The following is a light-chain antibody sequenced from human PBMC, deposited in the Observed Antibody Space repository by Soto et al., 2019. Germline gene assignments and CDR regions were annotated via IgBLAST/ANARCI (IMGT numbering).Light chain of an antibody. J-gene: IGKJ4*01. CDR2: GAS. CDR1: QTVSSDY. V-gene: IGKV3-20*01. CDR3: QQYGGSPLVT. Sequence: IVLPQSPGTLSVSPGERATLSCRASQTVSSDYVAWYQQKPGQAPRLLISGASIRATGIPDRFSGSGSGTDFTLTISRLEPEDFAMYYCQQYGGSPLVTFGGGTKGEI.